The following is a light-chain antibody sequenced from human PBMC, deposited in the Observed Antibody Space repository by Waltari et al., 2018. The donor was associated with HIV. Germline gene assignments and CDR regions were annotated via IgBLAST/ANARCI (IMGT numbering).Light chain of an antibody. J-gene: IGLJ2*01. CDR2: GRN. Sequence: SSELTQDPSVSVALGQTVRIKCQGDSLRSYDASWDQQKPGQAPVVGFFGRNKRPSGIPARGYVSASGNTASLTITGTQAKDEADYYCHSRDSSGYHVVFGGGTKVTVL. CDR1: SLRSYD. V-gene: IGLV3-19*01. CDR3: HSRDSSGYHVV.